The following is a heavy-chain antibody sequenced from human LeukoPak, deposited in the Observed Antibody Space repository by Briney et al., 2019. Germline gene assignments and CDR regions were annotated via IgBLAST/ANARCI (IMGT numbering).Heavy chain of an antibody. CDR1: GYTFTGYY. D-gene: IGHD5-24*01. J-gene: IGHJ6*03. Sequence: WASVKVSCKASGYTFTGYYMHWVRQAPGQGLEWMGWINPNSGGTNYAQKFQGRVTMTRDTSISTAYMELSRLRSDDTAVYYCARVRGDGYKSYDYYYYMDVWGKGTTVTVSS. CDR3: ARVRGDGYKSYDYYYYMDV. V-gene: IGHV1-2*02. CDR2: INPNSGGT.